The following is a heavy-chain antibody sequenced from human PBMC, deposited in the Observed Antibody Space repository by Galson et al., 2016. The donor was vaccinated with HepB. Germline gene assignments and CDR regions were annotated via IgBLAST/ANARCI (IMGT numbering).Heavy chain of an antibody. CDR3: AKFVCPELASFSDTISDF. CDR2: ISASGGRT. CDR1: GVMFDSYA. D-gene: IGHD1-1*01. V-gene: IGHV3-23*01. J-gene: IGHJ4*02. Sequence: SLRLSCAASGVMFDSYAISWVRQAPGKGLEWVSSISASGGRTYYAASVEGRFTVSRDNSKNTLFLQLDSLRGEDTAVYYCAKFVCPELASFSDTISDFWGQGTLVSVST.